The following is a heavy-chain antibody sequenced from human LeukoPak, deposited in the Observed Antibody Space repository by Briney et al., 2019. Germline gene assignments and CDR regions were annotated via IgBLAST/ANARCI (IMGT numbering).Heavy chain of an antibody. V-gene: IGHV3-13*01. Sequence: GGSLRLSCAASGFTFSSYDMHWVRQATGKGLDWVSAIGTAGDTYYPGSVKGRFTISRENAKNSLYLQMNSLRAGDTAVYYCARGTGTTYDDAFDIWGQGTMVTVSS. D-gene: IGHD1-1*01. CDR1: GFTFSSYD. J-gene: IGHJ3*02. CDR2: IGTAGDT. CDR3: ARGTGTTYDDAFDI.